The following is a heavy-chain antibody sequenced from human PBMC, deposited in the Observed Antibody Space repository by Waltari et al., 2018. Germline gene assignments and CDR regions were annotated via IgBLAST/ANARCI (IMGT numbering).Heavy chain of an antibody. V-gene: IGHV3-7*01. CDR1: GFVLSSYW. CDR3: ARDVNGVLDY. Sequence: EVQLVDSGGGLVQPGGSLRLSWSASGFVLSSYWMSWVRQGPGKGLEWVANIRQDGLDRGHGDSVKGRFIISRDNARNSVYLQMNSLTAEDTAVYYCARDVNGVLDYWGQGTLVTVSS. J-gene: IGHJ4*02. CDR2: IRQDGLDR. D-gene: IGHD2-8*01.